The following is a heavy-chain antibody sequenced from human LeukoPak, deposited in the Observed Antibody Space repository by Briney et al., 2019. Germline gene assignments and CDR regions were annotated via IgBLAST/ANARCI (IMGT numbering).Heavy chain of an antibody. V-gene: IGHV4-34*01. CDR2: INHSGST. D-gene: IGHD2-2*01. Sequence: SETLSLTCAVYGGSFSGYYWSWIRQPPGKGLEWIGEINHSGSTNYNPSLKSRVTISVDTSKNQFSLKLSSVTAADTAVYYCARGTTYCSSTSCLTYYFDYWGLGTLVTVSS. J-gene: IGHJ4*02. CDR3: ARGTTYCSSTSCLTYYFDY. CDR1: GGSFSGYY.